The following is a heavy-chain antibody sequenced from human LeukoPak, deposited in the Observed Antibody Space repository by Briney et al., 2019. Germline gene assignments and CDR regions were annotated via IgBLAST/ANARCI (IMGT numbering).Heavy chain of an antibody. CDR1: GGSISSSSYY. V-gene: IGHV4-39*01. Sequence: SETLSLTCTVSGGSISSSSYYWGWIRQPPGKGLEWIGTIYYSGSTFSNPSFRSRVTVSVDTSQNQFSLKLSSVTAADTAVYYCARRLRRTHSFDYWGQGTLVTVSS. CDR3: ARRLRRTHSFDY. CDR2: IYYSGST. J-gene: IGHJ4*02. D-gene: IGHD1/OR15-1a*01.